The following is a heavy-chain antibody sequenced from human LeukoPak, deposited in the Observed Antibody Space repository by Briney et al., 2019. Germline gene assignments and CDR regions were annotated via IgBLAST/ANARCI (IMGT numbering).Heavy chain of an antibody. CDR1: GFTFSSYW. V-gene: IGHV3-7*05. CDR2: IKQDGSEE. Sequence: GGSLRLSCAASGFTFSSYWMSWVRQAPGKGLEWVANIKQDGSEEVYVDSVRGRFTISRDNAKNSLFLQMNTLRAEDTAVYYCAGDPYSSTWSYGMDVWGQGTTVTVSS. CDR3: AGDPYSSTWSYGMDV. D-gene: IGHD6-6*01. J-gene: IGHJ6*02.